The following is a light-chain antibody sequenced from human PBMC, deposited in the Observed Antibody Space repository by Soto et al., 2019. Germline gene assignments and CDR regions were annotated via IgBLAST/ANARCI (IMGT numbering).Light chain of an antibody. J-gene: IGLJ2*01. CDR1: SSDIGGYNY. V-gene: IGLV2-14*01. CDR2: EVT. Sequence: QSVLTQPASVSGSPGQSITISCTGTSSDIGGYNYVSWYQQHPGKAPKLMIYEVTNRPSGVSNRFSGSKSANTASLTISGLQAEDEADYYCSSYTDTITLGVLFGGGTKVTVL. CDR3: SSYTDTITLGVL.